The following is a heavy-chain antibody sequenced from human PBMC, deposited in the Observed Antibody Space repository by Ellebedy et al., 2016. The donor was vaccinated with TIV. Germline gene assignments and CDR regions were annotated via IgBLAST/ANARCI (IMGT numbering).Heavy chain of an antibody. CDR1: GFTFSSYA. V-gene: IGHV3-30*01. CDR2: ISYDGSNK. J-gene: IGHJ6*02. Sequence: PGGSLRLSGAASGFTFSSYAMHWVRQAGGKVLEWAAGISYDGSNKYYADSVKGRFTISRDNSKNTLYLQMNSLRAEDTAVYYCARVGYYYGMDVWGQGTTVTVSS. CDR3: ARVGYYYGMDV.